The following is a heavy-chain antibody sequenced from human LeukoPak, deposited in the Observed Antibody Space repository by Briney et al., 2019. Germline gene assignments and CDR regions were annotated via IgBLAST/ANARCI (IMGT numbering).Heavy chain of an antibody. V-gene: IGHV4-59*01. CDR3: ARELYSSGWDY. CDR2: IYYSGST. D-gene: IGHD6-19*01. J-gene: IGHJ4*02. Sequence: KPSETLSLTCTVSGGSISSYYWSWIRQPPGKGLEWIGYIYYSGSTNYNPFLKSRVTISVDTSKNQFSLKLSSVTTADTAVYYCARELYSSGWDYWGQGTLVTVSS. CDR1: GGSISSYY.